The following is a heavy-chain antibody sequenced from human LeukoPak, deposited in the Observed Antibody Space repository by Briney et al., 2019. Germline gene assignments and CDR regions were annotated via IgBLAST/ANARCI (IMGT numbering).Heavy chain of an antibody. CDR1: GGSFSGYY. Sequence: TLSLTCAVYGGSFSGYYLSWIRQHPGKGLEWIGYIYYSGSTYYNPSLKSRVTISVDTSKNQFSLKLSSVTAADTAVYYCARVSGSDCGGDCYPSLLDYWGQGTLVTVSS. CDR2: IYYSGST. CDR3: ARVSGSDCGGDCYPSLLDY. V-gene: IGHV4-31*11. J-gene: IGHJ4*02. D-gene: IGHD2-21*02.